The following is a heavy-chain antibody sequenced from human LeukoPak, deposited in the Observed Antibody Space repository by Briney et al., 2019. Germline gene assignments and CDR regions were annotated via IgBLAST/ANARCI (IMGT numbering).Heavy chain of an antibody. D-gene: IGHD6-13*01. CDR1: GYTFTSYG. V-gene: IGHV1-18*01. CDR2: ISAYNGNT. CDR3: AREPEGAADDAFDI. Sequence: GASVKVSCKASGYTFTSYGISWVRQAPGQGLEWMGWISAYNGNTNYAQKLQGRVTMTTDTSTSTAYMELRSLRSDDTAVYYCAREPEGAADDAFDIWGQGTMVTVSS. J-gene: IGHJ3*02.